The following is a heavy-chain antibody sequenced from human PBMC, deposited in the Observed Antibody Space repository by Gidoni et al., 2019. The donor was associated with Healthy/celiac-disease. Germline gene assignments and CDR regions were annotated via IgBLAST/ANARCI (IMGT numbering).Heavy chain of an antibody. CDR2: INHSGST. J-gene: IGHJ6*02. CDR3: ARVGSITIFGVVSPFYYYGMDV. V-gene: IGHV4-34*01. D-gene: IGHD3-3*01. Sequence: QVQLQQWGAGLLKPSETLSLTCAVYGGSFSGYYWSLIRQPPGKGLEWIGEINHSGSTNYNPSLKSRVTVSVDTSKNQFSLKLSSVTAADTAVYYCARVGSITIFGVVSPFYYYGMDVWGQGTTVTVSS. CDR1: GGSFSGYY.